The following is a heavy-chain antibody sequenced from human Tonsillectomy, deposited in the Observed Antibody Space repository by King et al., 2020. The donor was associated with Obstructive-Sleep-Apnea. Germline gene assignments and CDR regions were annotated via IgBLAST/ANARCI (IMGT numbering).Heavy chain of an antibody. V-gene: IGHV1-24*01. CDR2: CDPEDGET. J-gene: IGHJ6*02. D-gene: IGHD2-8*01. Sequence: QLVQSGAEVKKPGASVKVSCKVSGYTLTELSMHWVRQAPGKGLEWMGGCDPEDGETIYAQKFQGRVTMTEDTSTDTAYMELSSLRSEDTAVYYCSTGISMVYAIGERIKTYYYYGMDVWGQGTTVTVSS. CDR1: GYTLTELS. CDR3: STGISMVYAIGERIKTYYYYGMDV.